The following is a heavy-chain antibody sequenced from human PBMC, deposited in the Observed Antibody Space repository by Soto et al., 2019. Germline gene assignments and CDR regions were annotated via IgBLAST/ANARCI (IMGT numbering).Heavy chain of an antibody. CDR2: IYHSGST. CDR3: ARVLVTTGGNWFDP. D-gene: IGHD4-4*01. Sequence: SETLSLTCAVSGYSISSGYYWGWIRQPPGKGLEWIGSIYHSGSTYYNPSLKSRVTISVDTSKNQFSLKLSSVTAADTAVYYCARVLVTTGGNWFDPWGQGTLVTVS. J-gene: IGHJ5*02. CDR1: GYSISSGYY. V-gene: IGHV4-38-2*01.